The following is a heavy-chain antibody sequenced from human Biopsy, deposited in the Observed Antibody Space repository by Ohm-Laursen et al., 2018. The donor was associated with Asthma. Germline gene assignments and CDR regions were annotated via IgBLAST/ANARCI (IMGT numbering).Heavy chain of an antibody. CDR3: ARGISRVTGLFDHFDS. Sequence: SETLSLTWTVSGVSISSDYWSWIRQPPGKGLEWIGHIYYSGSTNYQPSLKSRVTISVDTSKNQFSLKLRSVTAADAAVYYCARGISRVTGLFDHFDSWGQGTLVTVSS. V-gene: IGHV4-59*01. J-gene: IGHJ4*02. CDR2: IYYSGST. CDR1: GVSISSDY. D-gene: IGHD2-21*02.